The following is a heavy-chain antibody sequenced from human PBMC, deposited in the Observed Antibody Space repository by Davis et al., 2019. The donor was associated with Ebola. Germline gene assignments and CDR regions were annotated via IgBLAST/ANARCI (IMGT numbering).Heavy chain of an antibody. CDR1: GFTFSSYG. J-gene: IGHJ4*02. V-gene: IGHV3-33*01. CDR2: IWYDGSNK. CDR3: ARDGGSSWYYFDY. Sequence: GESLKISCAAPGFTFSSYGMHWVRQAPGKGLEWVAVIWYDGSNKYYADSVKGRFTISRDNSKNTLHLEMGSLRAEDMAVYYCARDGGSSWYYFDYWGQGTLVTVSS. D-gene: IGHD6-13*01.